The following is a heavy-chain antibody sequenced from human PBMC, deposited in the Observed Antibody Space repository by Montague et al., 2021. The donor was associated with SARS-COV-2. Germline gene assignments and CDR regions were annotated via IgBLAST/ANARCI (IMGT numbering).Heavy chain of an antibody. CDR2: ISDSSSTI. CDR3: ARGIPYYGSGSYYAPGDY. J-gene: IGHJ4*02. Sequence: SLRLSLSASGFTFSSFGMNWVRQAPGKGLEWVSYISDSSSTISYTDSVKGRFTISRDNAKNSLYLQMNSLRDEDTAVYYCARGIPYYGSGSYYAPGDYWGQGTLVTV. V-gene: IGHV3-48*02. D-gene: IGHD3-10*01. CDR1: GFTFSSFG.